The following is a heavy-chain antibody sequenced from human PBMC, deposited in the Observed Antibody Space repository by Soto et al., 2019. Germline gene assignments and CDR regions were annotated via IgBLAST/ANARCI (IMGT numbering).Heavy chain of an antibody. CDR1: GFTFSSHG. J-gene: IGHJ5*02. CDR3: ARAKAAALSWFDP. CDR2: IWYDGSNK. V-gene: IGHV3-33*01. D-gene: IGHD6-13*01. Sequence: QVQLVESGGGVVQPGRSLRLSCAASGFTFSSHGMHWVRQAPGKGLEWVAVIWYDGSNKYYADSVKGRFTISRDNSKNTLYLQMNSLRAEDTAVYYCARAKAAALSWFDPWGQGTLVTVSS.